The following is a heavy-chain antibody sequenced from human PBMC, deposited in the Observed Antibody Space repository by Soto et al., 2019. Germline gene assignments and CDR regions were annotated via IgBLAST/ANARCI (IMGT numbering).Heavy chain of an antibody. V-gene: IGHV4-30-4*01. J-gene: IGHJ6*02. CDR3: VRGTGDRPAPLGMDL. CDR1: DASINSDDYY. CDR2: TQHSGST. D-gene: IGHD6-6*01. Sequence: SETLSLTCTVSDASINSDDYYWTWIRQPPGKGLEWIGNTQHSGSTNYNPSLRSRVTISLDTSKNQFSLRLTSVTAADTAMYFCVRGTGDRPAPLGMDLWGQGTMVTVYS.